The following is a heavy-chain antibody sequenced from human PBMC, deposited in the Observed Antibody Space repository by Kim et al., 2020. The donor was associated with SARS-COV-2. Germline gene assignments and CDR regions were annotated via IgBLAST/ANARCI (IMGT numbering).Heavy chain of an antibody. CDR2: ISYDGSNK. D-gene: IGHD1-1*01. CDR3: AKDGGHWNDTNYYYHYGMEV. J-gene: IGHJ6*02. CDR1: GFTFSSYG. V-gene: IGHV3-30*18. Sequence: GGSLRLSCAASGFTFSSYGMHWVRQAPGKGLEWVAVISYDGSNKYYADSVKGRFTISRDNSKNTLYLQMNSLRAEDTAVYYCAKDGGHWNDTNYYYHYGMEVWGGGTADPVSS.